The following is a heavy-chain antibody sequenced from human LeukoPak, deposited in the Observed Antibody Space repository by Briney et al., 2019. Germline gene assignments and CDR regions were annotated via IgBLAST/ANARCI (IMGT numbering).Heavy chain of an antibody. Sequence: GGSLRLSCAASGFTFSSYAMSWVRQAPGKGLEWVSAISGSGGSTYYADSVKGRFTISRDNSKNTLYLQMNSPRAEDTAVYYCANAPQRTYYYGSGSYPWGPGTLVTVSS. V-gene: IGHV3-23*01. J-gene: IGHJ5*02. CDR3: ANAPQRTYYYGSGSYP. CDR2: ISGSGGST. CDR1: GFTFSSYA. D-gene: IGHD3-10*01.